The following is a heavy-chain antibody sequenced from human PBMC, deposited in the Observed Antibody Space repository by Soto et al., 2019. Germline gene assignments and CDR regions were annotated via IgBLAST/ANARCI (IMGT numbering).Heavy chain of an antibody. CDR2: IGTLGDT. CDR1: GFTFSSYD. CDR3: ARDATYGSGRCLYWYFDL. D-gene: IGHD3-10*01. Sequence: EVQLVESGGGLVQPGGSLRLSCAASGFTFSSYDMHWVRQAAGKGLEWVSAIGTLGDTFYPGSVKGRFSISRENAENSXCLQMNSLSPEDTAVYYCARDATYGSGRCLYWYFDLWGRGPLVTVSS. V-gene: IGHV3-13*04. J-gene: IGHJ2*01.